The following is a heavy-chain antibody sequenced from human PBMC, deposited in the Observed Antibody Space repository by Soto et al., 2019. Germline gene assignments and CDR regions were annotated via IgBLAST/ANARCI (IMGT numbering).Heavy chain of an antibody. V-gene: IGHV3-49*03. CDR3: TRRQYLDY. CDR2: IRSKSFGGTT. CDR1: GFTFGEYA. J-gene: IGHJ4*02. Sequence: EVQLVESGGGLVQPGRSLRLSCTASGFTFGEYALSWFGQAPGKGLEGVGYIRSKSFGGTTEYAASVKGRFTISRDDSKSIAYLQMDSLETEDTAVYYCTRRQYLDYWGQGILVTVSS.